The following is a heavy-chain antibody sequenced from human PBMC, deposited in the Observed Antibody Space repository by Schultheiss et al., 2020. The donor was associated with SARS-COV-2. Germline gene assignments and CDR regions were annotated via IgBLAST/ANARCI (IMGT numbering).Heavy chain of an antibody. CDR3: ARDLAAAGTGY. Sequence: GGSLRLSCAASGFTFSTYGMHWVRQAPGKGLEWFSSISSSSSYIYYADSVKGRFTISRDNAKNSLYLQMNSLRAEDTAVYYCARDLAAAGTGYWGQGTLVTVSS. D-gene: IGHD6-13*01. CDR1: GFTFSTYG. J-gene: IGHJ4*02. V-gene: IGHV3-21*01. CDR2: ISSSSSYI.